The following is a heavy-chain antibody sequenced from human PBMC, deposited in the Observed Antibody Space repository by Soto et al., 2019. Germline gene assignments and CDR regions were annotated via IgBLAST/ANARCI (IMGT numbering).Heavy chain of an antibody. J-gene: IGHJ4*02. CDR1: GASISASS. D-gene: IGHD2-8*01. Sequence: SETLSLTCTVSGASISASSWSWIRQSPGKGLEWIGFVYYGANTNYNPSLKGRVTISADTSKNQFSLNLNSVTASDTAVYFCVSQRTSVLTQAYFDYWGQGTLVTVSS. V-gene: IGHV4-59*08. CDR2: VYYGANT. CDR3: VSQRTSVLTQAYFDY.